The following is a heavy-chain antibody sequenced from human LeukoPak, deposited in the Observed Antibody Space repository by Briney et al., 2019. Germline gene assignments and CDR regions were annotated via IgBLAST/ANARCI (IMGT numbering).Heavy chain of an antibody. CDR3: ARDLRWGYNWFDP. Sequence: SETLSLTCTVSGGSISSYYWSWIRHPPGKGLEWIGYIYYSGSTNYNPSLKSRVTISVDTSKNQFSLKLSSVTAADTAVYYCARDLRWGYNWFDPRGQGCLVSVSS. CDR1: GGSISSYY. J-gene: IGHJ5*02. D-gene: IGHD4-23*01. V-gene: IGHV4-59*01. CDR2: IYYSGST.